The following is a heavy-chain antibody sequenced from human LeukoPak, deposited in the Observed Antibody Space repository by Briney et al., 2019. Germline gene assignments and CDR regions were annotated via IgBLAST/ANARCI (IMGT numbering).Heavy chain of an antibody. CDR1: GFTFSSYA. Sequence: GGSLRLSCAASGFTFSSYAMRWVRQAPGKGLEWVSAISGSGGSTYYADSVKGRFTISRDNSKNTLYLQMNSLRAEDTAVYYCAKLGGGFYYESWYFDYWGQGTLVTVSS. CDR3: AKLGGGFYYESWYFDY. D-gene: IGHD3-22*01. V-gene: IGHV3-23*01. J-gene: IGHJ4*02. CDR2: ISGSGGST.